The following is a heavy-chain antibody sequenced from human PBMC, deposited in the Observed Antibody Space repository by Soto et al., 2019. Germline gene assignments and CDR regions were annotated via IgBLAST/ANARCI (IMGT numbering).Heavy chain of an antibody. J-gene: IGHJ6*02. CDR2: ISWDGGST. D-gene: IGHD4-17*01. Sequence: PGGSLRLSCAASGFTFDDYTMHWVRQAPGKGLEWVSLISWDGGSTYYADSVKGRFTISRDNSKNSLYLQMNSLRTEDTALYYCAKDSRATTIYYGMDVWGQGTTVTVSS. CDR3: AKDSRATTIYYGMDV. CDR1: GFTFDDYT. V-gene: IGHV3-43*01.